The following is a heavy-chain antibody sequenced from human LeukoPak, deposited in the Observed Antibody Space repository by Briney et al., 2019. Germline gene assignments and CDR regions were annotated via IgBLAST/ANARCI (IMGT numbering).Heavy chain of an antibody. D-gene: IGHD6-19*01. V-gene: IGHV3-66*01. Sequence: GGSLRLSCAASGFTFSNYAMSWVRQAPGMGLEWVSVIYSGGSTYYADSVKGRFTISRDNSKNTLYLQMNSLRAEDTAVYYCAGAVAGIDYWGQGTLVTVSS. CDR2: IYSGGST. CDR3: AGAVAGIDY. J-gene: IGHJ4*02. CDR1: GFTFSNYA.